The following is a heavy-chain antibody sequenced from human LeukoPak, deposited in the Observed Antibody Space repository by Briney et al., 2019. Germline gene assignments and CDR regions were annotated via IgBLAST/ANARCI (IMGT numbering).Heavy chain of an antibody. J-gene: IGHJ3*02. D-gene: IGHD3-3*01. CDR1: GGSISSYY. CDR3: ARVGFYGRAFDI. Sequence: SETLSLTCTVSGGSISSYYWSWIRQPAGKGLELIGRIYTSGSTNYNPSLKSRVTMSVDTSKNQFSLKLSSVTAADTAVYYCARVGFYGRAFDIWGQGTMVTVSS. V-gene: IGHV4-4*07. CDR2: IYTSGST.